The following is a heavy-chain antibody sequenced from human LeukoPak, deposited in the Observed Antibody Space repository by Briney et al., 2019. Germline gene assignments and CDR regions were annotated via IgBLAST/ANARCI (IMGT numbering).Heavy chain of an antibody. Sequence: GRSLRLSCAASGFTFDDYAMHWVRQAPGKGLEWVSGISWNSGSIGYADSVKGRFTISRDNAKNSLYLQMNSLGAEDTALYYCAKAITGYCSSTSCPYAFDIWGQGTMVTVSS. CDR1: GFTFDDYA. V-gene: IGHV3-9*01. CDR2: ISWNSGSI. D-gene: IGHD2-2*01. CDR3: AKAITGYCSSTSCPYAFDI. J-gene: IGHJ3*02.